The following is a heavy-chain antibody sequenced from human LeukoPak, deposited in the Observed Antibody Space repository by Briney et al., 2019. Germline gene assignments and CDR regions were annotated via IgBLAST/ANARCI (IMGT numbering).Heavy chain of an antibody. D-gene: IGHD3-3*01. V-gene: IGHV4-30-2*01. CDR1: GGSISSGGYY. Sequence: SETLSLTCTVSGGSISSGGYYWSWIRQPPGKGLEWIGYIYHSGSTYYNPSLKSRVTISVDRSKNQFSLRLSSVTAADTAVYYCARGITIFGVVIEYYFDYWGQGTLVTVSS. CDR2: IYHSGST. CDR3: ARGITIFGVVIEYYFDY. J-gene: IGHJ4*02.